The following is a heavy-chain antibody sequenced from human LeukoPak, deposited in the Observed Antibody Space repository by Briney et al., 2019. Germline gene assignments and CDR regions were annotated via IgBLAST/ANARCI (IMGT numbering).Heavy chain of an antibody. J-gene: IGHJ6*03. CDR2: IYYSGST. Sequence: SETLSLTCTVSGGCISSYYWSWIRQPPGKGLEWIGYIYYSGSTNYNPSLKSRVTISLDTSKNQFSLKLSSVTAADTAVYYCARTTEAHSWRTRYYDYYMDVWGKGTTVTVSS. CDR3: ARTTEAHSWRTRYYDYYMDV. D-gene: IGHD6-13*01. V-gene: IGHV4-59*01. CDR1: GGCISSYY.